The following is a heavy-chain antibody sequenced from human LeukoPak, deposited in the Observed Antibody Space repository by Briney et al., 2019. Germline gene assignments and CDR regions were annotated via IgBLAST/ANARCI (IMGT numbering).Heavy chain of an antibody. Sequence: ASVKVSCKASGGTFSSYAISWVRQAPGQGLGWVGWISAYNGNTHYAQKLQGRVTMTTDTSTNTAYMEVRSLRPDDTAVYYCTRTTFLGSTYFQHWGQGTLVTVSS. CDR3: TRTTFLGSTYFQH. D-gene: IGHD1-1*01. V-gene: IGHV1-18*01. J-gene: IGHJ1*01. CDR2: ISAYNGNT. CDR1: GGTFSSYA.